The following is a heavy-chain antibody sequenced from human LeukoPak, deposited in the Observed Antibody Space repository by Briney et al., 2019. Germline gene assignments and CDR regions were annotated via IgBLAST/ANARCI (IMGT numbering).Heavy chain of an antibody. J-gene: IGHJ4*02. CDR2: IYYSGST. D-gene: IGHD6-13*01. V-gene: IGHV4-59*01. CDR1: GGSISSYY. CDR3: ARSPYSSSPGFDY. Sequence: PSETLSLTCTVPGGSISSYYWSWTRQPPGKGLEWIGYIYYSGSTNYNPSLKSRVTISVDTSKNQFSLKLSSVTAADTAVYYCARSPYSSSPGFDYWGQGTLVTVSS.